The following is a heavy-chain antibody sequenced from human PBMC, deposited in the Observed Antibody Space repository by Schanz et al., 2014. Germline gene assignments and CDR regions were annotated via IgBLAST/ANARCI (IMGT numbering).Heavy chain of an antibody. Sequence: EVQLAESGGGLVQPGGSLRLSCAASGFTFSGFWMTWVRQAPGKGLEWVANIKKDGSEKYYVDSVKGRFTISRDNAKNSLFLQMNSLRPEDTAVYYCAKGRFGELSAFDIWGQGTMVNVSS. D-gene: IGHD3-10*01. CDR1: GFTFSGFW. V-gene: IGHV3-7*01. J-gene: IGHJ3*02. CDR3: AKGRFGELSAFDI. CDR2: IKKDGSEK.